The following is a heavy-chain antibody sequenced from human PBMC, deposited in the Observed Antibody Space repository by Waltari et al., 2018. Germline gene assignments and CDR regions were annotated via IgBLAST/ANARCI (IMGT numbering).Heavy chain of an antibody. J-gene: IGHJ6*02. CDR1: GGSISSYY. D-gene: IGHD3-3*01. CDR3: ARSGQLRFLEWLSPIYYGMDV. V-gene: IGHV4-59*01. CDR2: IYYSGST. Sequence: QVQLQESGPGLVKPSETLSPTRTVSGGSISSYYWSWIRQPPGSGLEWIGYIYYSGSTNYNPSLKSRVTISVDTSKNQFSLKLSSVTAADTAVYYCARSGQLRFLEWLSPIYYGMDVWGQGTTVTVSS.